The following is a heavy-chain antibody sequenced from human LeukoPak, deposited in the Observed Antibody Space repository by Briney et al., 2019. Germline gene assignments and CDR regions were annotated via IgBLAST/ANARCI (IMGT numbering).Heavy chain of an antibody. CDR2: ISSSGSTI. Sequence: GGSLRLSCAASGFTFSDYYMSWIRQAPGKGLEWASYISSSGSTIYYADSVKGRFTISRDNAKNSLYLQMNSLRAEDTAVYYCARDSSLGLRFLEWLSSFYFDYWGQGTLVTVSS. J-gene: IGHJ4*02. CDR3: ARDSSLGLRFLEWLSSFYFDY. D-gene: IGHD3-3*01. CDR1: GFTFSDYY. V-gene: IGHV3-11*04.